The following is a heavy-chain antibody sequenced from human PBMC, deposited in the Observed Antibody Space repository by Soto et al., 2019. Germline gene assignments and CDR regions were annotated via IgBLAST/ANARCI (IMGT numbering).Heavy chain of an antibody. D-gene: IGHD3-10*01. V-gene: IGHV4-59*11. Sequence: QVQLQESGPGLVKPSETLSLYCTVSGGSISSHYWHWIRQPPGEGLEWIGYIYSTGSTYYNPSLKSRVTMSVDTSKNEYSLRLSSVTTADTAVYFCARGRGSGRGWYFDLWGRGTLVTVSS. J-gene: IGHJ2*01. CDR1: GGSISSHY. CDR3: ARGRGSGRGWYFDL. CDR2: IYSTGST.